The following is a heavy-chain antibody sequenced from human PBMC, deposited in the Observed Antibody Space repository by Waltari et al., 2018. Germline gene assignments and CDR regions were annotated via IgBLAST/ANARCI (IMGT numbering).Heavy chain of an antibody. V-gene: IGHV3-53*01. CDR2: IYSGGST. Sequence: EVQLVEPGGGLIQPGGSLRLSCSASGFTFRSNYMTRLRQAPGKGLEWVAVIYSGGSTYYADSVKGRFTISRDNSKNTLYLQMNSLRAEDTAVYYCARSPNWVGATNHYFDYWGQGTLVTVSS. CDR3: ARSPNWVGATNHYFDY. D-gene: IGHD1-26*01. J-gene: IGHJ4*02. CDR1: GFTFRSNY.